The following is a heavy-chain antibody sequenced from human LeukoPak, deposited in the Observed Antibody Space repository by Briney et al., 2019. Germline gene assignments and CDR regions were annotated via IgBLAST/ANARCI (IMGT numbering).Heavy chain of an antibody. CDR3: AREWLPAASLDV. D-gene: IGHD2-2*01. CDR1: GFTFSSYS. CDR2: ISSSSSYI. Sequence: PGGSLRHSCAASGFTFSSYSMNWVRQAPGKGLEWVSSISSSSSYIYYADSVKGRFTISRDNAKNSLYLQMNSLRAEDTAVYYCAREWLPAASLDVWGQGTTVTVSS. J-gene: IGHJ6*02. V-gene: IGHV3-21*01.